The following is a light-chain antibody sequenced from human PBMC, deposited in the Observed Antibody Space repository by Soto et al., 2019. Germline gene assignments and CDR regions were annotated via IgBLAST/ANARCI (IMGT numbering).Light chain of an antibody. V-gene: IGKV3-20*01. J-gene: IGKJ2*01. CDR3: QQYGSSPPAYT. CDR1: QSVSNDY. Sequence: EIVLTQSPGTLSLSPGERATLSCRASQSVSNDYLAWYQQKPGQAPRLLIYGASSRATGIPDRFSGSGSGTDFTLTISRLEPEDFAVYYCQQYGSSPPAYTFGQGTKLEIK. CDR2: GAS.